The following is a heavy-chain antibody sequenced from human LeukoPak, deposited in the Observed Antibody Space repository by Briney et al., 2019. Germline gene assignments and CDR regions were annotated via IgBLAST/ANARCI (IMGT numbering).Heavy chain of an antibody. CDR2: ISTYNGNT. J-gene: IGHJ4*02. V-gene: IGHV1-18*01. CDR1: GYTFNSYD. D-gene: IGHD3-3*01. Sequence: ASVKVSCKASGYTFNSYDISWVRQAPGQGLEWMAWISTYNGNTNYALKVQGRATMTTDTSTSTAYMELRSLRSDDAAVYYCARVLRYDFWSAYYFDYWGQGTLVTVSS. CDR3: ARVLRYDFWSAYYFDY.